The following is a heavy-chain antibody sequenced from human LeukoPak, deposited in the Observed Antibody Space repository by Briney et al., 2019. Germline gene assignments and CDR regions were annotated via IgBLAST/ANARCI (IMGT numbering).Heavy chain of an antibody. D-gene: IGHD4/OR15-4a*01. J-gene: IGHJ4*02. CDR3: ARGLSGGDYGFLY. CDR2: ISYDGSNK. CDR1: GFTFSSYA. Sequence: GGSLRLSCAASGFTFSSYAMHWVRQAPGKGLEWVAVISYDGSNKYYADSVKGRFTISRDNSKNTLYLQMNSLGAEDTAVYYCARGLSGGDYGFLYWGQGTLVTVSS. V-gene: IGHV3-30*04.